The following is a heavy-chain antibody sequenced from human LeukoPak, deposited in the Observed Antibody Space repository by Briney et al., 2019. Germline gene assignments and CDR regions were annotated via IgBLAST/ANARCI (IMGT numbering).Heavy chain of an antibody. V-gene: IGHV3-64*01. CDR1: GFTLSGYI. Sequence: GGSLRLSCAASGFTLSGYIMHWFRQAPGKGPESVSAITSNGDTTYYASSVKGRFTISRDNSKNTLYLQMGSLRTEDMAVYYCANLYGDYPDYWGQGTLVTVSS. CDR3: ANLYGDYPDY. CDR2: ITSNGDTT. D-gene: IGHD4-17*01. J-gene: IGHJ4*02.